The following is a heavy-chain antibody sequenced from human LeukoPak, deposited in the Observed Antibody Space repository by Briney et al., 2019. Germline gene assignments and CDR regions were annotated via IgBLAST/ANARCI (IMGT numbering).Heavy chain of an antibody. V-gene: IGHV3-48*03. D-gene: IGHD3-10*01. CDR1: GFTFSSYE. CDR3: ASSPRGVY. Sequence: GGSLRLSCVASGFTFSSYEMSWVRQAPGKGLEWVSEISGSGTTIFYADSVKGRFTVSRDNAKNSLYLQMNSLRVEDTAVYYCASSPRGVYWGQGTLVTVTS. CDR2: ISGSGTTI. J-gene: IGHJ4*02.